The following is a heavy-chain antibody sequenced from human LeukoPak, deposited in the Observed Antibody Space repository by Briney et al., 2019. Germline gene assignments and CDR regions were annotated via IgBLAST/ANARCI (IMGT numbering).Heavy chain of an antibody. D-gene: IGHD5-18*01. Sequence: GESLKISCKGSGYSFTSYWIGWVHQLPGKGLEWMGIIYPGDSDTRYSPSFQGQVTISADKSISTAYLQWSSLKASDTAVYYCARVKKRIQLWLGYWGQGTLVTVSS. CDR3: ARVKKRIQLWLGY. V-gene: IGHV5-51*07. CDR1: GYSFTSYW. J-gene: IGHJ4*02. CDR2: IYPGDSDT.